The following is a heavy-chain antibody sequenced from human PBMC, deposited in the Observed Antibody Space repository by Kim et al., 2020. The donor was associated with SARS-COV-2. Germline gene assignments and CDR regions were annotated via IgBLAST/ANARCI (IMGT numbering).Heavy chain of an antibody. CDR2: ISSSSSYI. Sequence: GGSLRLSCAASGFTFSSYSMNWVRQAPGKGLEWVSSISSSSSYIYYADSVKGRFTISRDNAKNSLYLQMNSLRAEDTAVYYCARDFLATYCSGGSCYSFWGQGTLVTVSS. V-gene: IGHV3-21*01. D-gene: IGHD2-15*01. CDR3: ARDFLATYCSGGSCYSF. J-gene: IGHJ4*02. CDR1: GFTFSSYS.